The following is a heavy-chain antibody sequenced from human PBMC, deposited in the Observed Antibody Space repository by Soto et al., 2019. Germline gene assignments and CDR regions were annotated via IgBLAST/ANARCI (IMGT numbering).Heavy chain of an antibody. CDR2: IKSKTAGGTA. D-gene: IGHD3-22*01. Sequence: EVQLVESGGGVAKPGGSLRLSCVGSGFPFSNAWINWVRQAPGKGLEWVCRIKSKTAGGTADFAAPVKGRFAIARDDSISIAYMEMNNLRADDTAVYYGAAYSYLTMLVVRFDYWGHGTQVTVSS. V-gene: IGHV3-15*07. J-gene: IGHJ4*01. CDR1: GFPFSNAW. CDR3: AAYSYLTMLVVRFDY.